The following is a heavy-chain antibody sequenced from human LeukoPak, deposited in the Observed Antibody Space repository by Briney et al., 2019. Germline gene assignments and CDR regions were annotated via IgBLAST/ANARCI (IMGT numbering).Heavy chain of an antibody. J-gene: IGHJ6*02. Sequence: PGRSLRLSCAASGFTFSSYAMRWVRQAPGKGLEWVSAFGAGTGAITIYADSVKGRFTISRDDSKSTLYLQMNSLRAEDTAIYYCAKNYEPGRGVPYGMDVWGQGTTVTVSS. D-gene: IGHD3-10*01. V-gene: IGHV3-23*01. CDR3: AKNYEPGRGVPYGMDV. CDR2: FGAGTGAIT. CDR1: GFTFSSYA.